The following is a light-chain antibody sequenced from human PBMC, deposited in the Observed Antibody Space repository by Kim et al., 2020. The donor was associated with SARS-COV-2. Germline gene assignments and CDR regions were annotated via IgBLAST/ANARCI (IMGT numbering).Light chain of an antibody. Sequence: DIQMTQSPSSVSASVGDSVTITCRASQDISNYLAWFQQKPGKAPKSLIYSASSLQDGVPSKFSGHRSGTDFILTIGSLQPEDFATYYCQQYHTSPLTFGGGTKLEI. CDR3: QQYHTSPLT. J-gene: IGKJ4*01. CDR2: SAS. CDR1: QDISNY. V-gene: IGKV1-16*02.